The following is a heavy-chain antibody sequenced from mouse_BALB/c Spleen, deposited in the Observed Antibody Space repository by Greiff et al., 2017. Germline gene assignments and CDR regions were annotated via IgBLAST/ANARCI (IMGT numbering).Heavy chain of an antibody. J-gene: IGHJ2*01. CDR3: AQLTGTGY. CDR2: ISSGGSYT. CDR1: GFTFSSYG. D-gene: IGHD4-1*01. Sequence: DVMLVESGGDLVKPGGSLKLSCAASGFTFSSYGMSWVRQTPDKRLEWVATISSGGSYTYYPDSVKGRFTISRDNAKNTLYLQMSSLKSEDTAMYYCAQLTGTGYWGQGTTLTVSS. V-gene: IGHV5-6*02.